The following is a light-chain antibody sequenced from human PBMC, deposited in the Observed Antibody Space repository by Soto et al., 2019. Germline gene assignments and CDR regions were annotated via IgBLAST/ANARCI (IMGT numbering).Light chain of an antibody. CDR2: EVY. CDR3: SSYAASDSFVV. CDR1: SSDVGGYNY. V-gene: IGLV2-8*01. J-gene: IGLJ2*01. Sequence: QSVLTQPPSASGSPGQSVTISCTGTSSDVGGYNYVSWYQHHPDKAPKLIIYEVYKRPSGVPDRFSGSKSDNTASLTVSGLQAEDEAEYYCSSYAASDSFVVFGGGTQLTVL.